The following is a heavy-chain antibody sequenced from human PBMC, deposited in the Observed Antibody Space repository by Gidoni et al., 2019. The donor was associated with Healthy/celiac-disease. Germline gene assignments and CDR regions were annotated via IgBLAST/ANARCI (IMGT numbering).Heavy chain of an antibody. Sequence: EVQLVESGGGLVQPGGSLRLSCAASGFTFSSYEMNWVRQAPGKGLEWVSYISSSGSTIYYADSVKGRFTISRDNAKNSLYLQMNSLRAEDTAVYYCARAYCSGGSCYWFYYYGMDVWGQGTTVTVSS. CDR1: GFTFSSYE. V-gene: IGHV3-48*03. CDR3: ARAYCSGGSCYWFYYYGMDV. J-gene: IGHJ6*02. D-gene: IGHD2-15*01. CDR2: ISSSGSTI.